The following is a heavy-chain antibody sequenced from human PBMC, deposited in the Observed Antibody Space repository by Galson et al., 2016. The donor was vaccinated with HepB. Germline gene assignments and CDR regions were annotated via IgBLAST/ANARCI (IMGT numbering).Heavy chain of an antibody. CDR2: ISYDGSDR. CDR1: GFAFSSNS. CDR3: AAAGDYKGILGF. J-gene: IGHJ4*02. D-gene: IGHD4-17*01. V-gene: IGHV3-30*09. Sequence: RLSCAVSGFAFSSNSLHWVSQAPGKRLEWVSVISYDGSDRFYADSVKGRFAISRDNSKNTLYLQMNCLRAEDSAVYYCAAAGDYKGILGFWGQGTLVTVSS.